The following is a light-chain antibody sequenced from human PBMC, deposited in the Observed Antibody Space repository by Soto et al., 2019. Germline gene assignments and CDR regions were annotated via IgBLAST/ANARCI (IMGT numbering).Light chain of an antibody. V-gene: IGLV2-14*01. J-gene: IGLJ1*01. CDR3: SSYTSSSTLYV. CDR2: DVS. Sequence: QSVLTQPASVSGSPGQSITISCTGTSSDVGGYNYVSWYQQHPGKAPKPMIYDVSNRPSGVSNRFSGSKSGNTASLTISGLQAEDEADYYCSSYTSSSTLYVFRTGTKVTVL. CDR1: SSDVGGYNY.